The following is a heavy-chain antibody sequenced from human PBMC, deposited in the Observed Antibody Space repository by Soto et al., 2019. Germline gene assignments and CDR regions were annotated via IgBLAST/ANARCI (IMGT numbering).Heavy chain of an antibody. J-gene: IGHJ4*02. D-gene: IGHD6-13*01. CDR2: ISSSGRTI. CDR3: TRGTQQRHLDY. CDR1: GFTFSSYE. V-gene: IGHV3-48*03. Sequence: GGSLRLSCAASGFTFSSYEMNWVRQAPGKGLEWVSYISSSGRTIYYTDSVKGRFTISRDNAKNSLYLQLNSLRVEDTALFYRTRGTQQRHLDYWGQGTLVTVSS.